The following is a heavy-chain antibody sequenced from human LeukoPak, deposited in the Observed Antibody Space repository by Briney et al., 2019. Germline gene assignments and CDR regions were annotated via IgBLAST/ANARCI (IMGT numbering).Heavy chain of an antibody. Sequence: SETLSLTCIVSGGSISSYYWSWIRQPPGKGLEWIGYIYYSGSTNYNPSLKSRVTTSVNTSKNQFSLKLTSVTAADTAVYYCARTMKGDFWSIYSYYYYYYMDVWGKGTTVTVSS. V-gene: IGHV4-59*01. D-gene: IGHD3-3*01. CDR3: ARTMKGDFWSIYSYYYYYYMDV. CDR1: GGSISSYY. J-gene: IGHJ6*03. CDR2: IYYSGST.